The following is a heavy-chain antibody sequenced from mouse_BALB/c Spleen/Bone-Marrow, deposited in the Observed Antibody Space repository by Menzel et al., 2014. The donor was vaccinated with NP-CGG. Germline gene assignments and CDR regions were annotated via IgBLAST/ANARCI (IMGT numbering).Heavy chain of an antibody. CDR3: AIYYYGSSLFAY. J-gene: IGHJ3*01. D-gene: IGHD1-1*01. V-gene: IGHV14-3*02. Sequence: EVQLQESGAELVKPGASVKLSCTASGFNIKDTYMHWVKQRPEQGLEWIGRIDPANGNTKYDPKFQGKATITADTSSNTAYLQLGSLTSEDTAVYYCAIYYYGSSLFAYWGQGTLVTVSA. CDR2: IDPANGNT. CDR1: GFNIKDTY.